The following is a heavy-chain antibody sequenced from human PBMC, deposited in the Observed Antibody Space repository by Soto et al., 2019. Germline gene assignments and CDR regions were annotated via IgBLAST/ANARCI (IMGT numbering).Heavy chain of an antibody. CDR2: INAGNGNT. J-gene: IGHJ1*01. D-gene: IGHD4-17*01. Sequence: GASVKVSCKASEYTFTSYAMHWVRQAPGQRLEWMGWINAGNGNTKYSQKFQGRVTITRDTSASTAYMELSSLRSEDTAVYYCARDYGDLEYFQHWGQGTLVTVSS. CDR1: EYTFTSYA. V-gene: IGHV1-3*01. CDR3: ARDYGDLEYFQH.